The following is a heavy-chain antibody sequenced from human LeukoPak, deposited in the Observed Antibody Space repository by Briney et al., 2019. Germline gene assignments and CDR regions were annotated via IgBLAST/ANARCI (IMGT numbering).Heavy chain of an antibody. D-gene: IGHD5-18*01. Sequence: ASVRVSCKASGYTFTSYYMHWGRQAPGQGLEWMGGIIPIFGTANYAQKFQGRVTITADKSTSTAYMELSSLRSEDTAVYYCARGKRGYSYGYVPVDYWGQGTLVTVSS. CDR3: ARGKRGYSYGYVPVDY. J-gene: IGHJ4*02. V-gene: IGHV1-69*06. CDR2: IIPIFGTA. CDR1: GYTFTSYY.